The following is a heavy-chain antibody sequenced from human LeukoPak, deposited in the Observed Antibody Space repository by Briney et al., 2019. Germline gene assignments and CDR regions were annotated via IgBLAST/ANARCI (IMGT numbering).Heavy chain of an antibody. D-gene: IGHD2-2*01. Sequence: GGSLRLSCAAAGFTFSSYSMNWVRQAPGEGLEWVSSISSSSSYIYYADSVKGRFTISRDNAKNSLYLQINSLRAEDTAVYYCARENIVVVPAAMFHYYYGMDVWGQGTTVTVSS. V-gene: IGHV3-21*01. CDR3: ARENIVVVPAAMFHYYYGMDV. J-gene: IGHJ6*02. CDR2: ISSSSSYI. CDR1: GFTFSSYS.